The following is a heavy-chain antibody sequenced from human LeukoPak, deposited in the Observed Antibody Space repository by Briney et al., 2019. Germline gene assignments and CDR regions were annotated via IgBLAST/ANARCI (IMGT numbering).Heavy chain of an antibody. Sequence: GGSLRLSCAASGFTFSSYSMNWVRQAPGKGLEWVSYISSSSSTIYYADSVKGRFTISRDNAKNSLYLQMNSLRAEDTAVYYCARATIALYYYYMDVWGKGTTVTVSS. CDR2: ISSSSSTI. CDR3: ARATIALYYYYMDV. J-gene: IGHJ6*03. D-gene: IGHD2-21*01. CDR1: GFTFSSYS. V-gene: IGHV3-48*01.